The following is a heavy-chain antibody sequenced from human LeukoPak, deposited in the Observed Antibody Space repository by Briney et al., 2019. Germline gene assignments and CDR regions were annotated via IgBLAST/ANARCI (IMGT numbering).Heavy chain of an antibody. J-gene: IGHJ4*02. Sequence: PGGSLRLSCAASGFTFGNYAMRWVRQAPGKGLEWVAAISGISGSTTIYAGSVKGRFTVSRDNSKSTLSLQMNSLRVDDTAVYYCAKGSGSPYYFDYWGQGTLVTVSS. CDR3: AKGSGSPYYFDY. V-gene: IGHV3-23*01. CDR1: GFTFGNYA. D-gene: IGHD3-10*01. CDR2: ISGISGSTT.